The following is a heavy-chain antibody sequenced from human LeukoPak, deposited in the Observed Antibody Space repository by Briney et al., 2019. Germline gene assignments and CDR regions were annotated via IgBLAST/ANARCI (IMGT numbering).Heavy chain of an antibody. CDR3: TTHRDYSSGFNFDF. V-gene: IGHV3-15*01. Sequence: GGSLRLSCATSGFIFNNAWMSWVRQAPGKGLEWVGHSKTKTDGGTADYAAPVKGRFTISRDDSKNTLYRQINSLKTEDTAVYYCTTHRDYSSGFNFDFWGQGTLVTVSS. J-gene: IGHJ4*02. CDR1: GFIFNNAW. CDR2: SKTKTDGGTA. D-gene: IGHD6-19*01.